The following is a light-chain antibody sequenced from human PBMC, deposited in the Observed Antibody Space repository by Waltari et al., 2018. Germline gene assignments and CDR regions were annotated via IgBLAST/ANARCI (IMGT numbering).Light chain of an antibody. CDR3: QQYNHWPPIT. Sequence: EILMTQCPVTRAVSPGERATLSCRARQSITINLAWYQQRPGQALRLLIYDASTRAPSTPARFRGSGSGTEFTLTISSLQSEDYAVYYCQQYNHWPPITFGQGTRLEIK. CDR2: DAS. CDR1: QSITIN. V-gene: IGKV3-15*01. J-gene: IGKJ5*01.